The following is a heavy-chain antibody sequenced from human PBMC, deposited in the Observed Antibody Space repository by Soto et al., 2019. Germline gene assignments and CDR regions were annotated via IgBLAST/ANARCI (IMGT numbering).Heavy chain of an antibody. V-gene: IGHV4-30-4*01. CDR3: ARDGGEWGLRSGSYYFDY. CDR1: GGSISSGDYY. D-gene: IGHD1-26*01. J-gene: IGHJ4*02. Sequence: SETLSLTCTVSGGSISSGDYYWSWIRQPPGKGLEWIGYIYYSGSTYYNPSLKSRVTISVDTSKNQFSLKLSSVTAAGTAVYYCARDGGEWGLRSGSYYFDYWGQGTLVTVSS. CDR2: IYYSGST.